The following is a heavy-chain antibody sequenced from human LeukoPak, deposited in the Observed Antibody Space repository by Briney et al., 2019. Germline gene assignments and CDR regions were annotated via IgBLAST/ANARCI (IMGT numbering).Heavy chain of an antibody. CDR1: GFIFNNHG. D-gene: IGHD3-3*01. V-gene: IGHV3-33*01. Sequence: PGGSLRLSCAASGFIFNNHGMYWVRQAPGKGLEWVAVIYDDGSKEYYADSVKGRLTISRDDSKKMVYLQMNSLRAEDSAVYYCGRDLRSGYLDYWGQGTLVTVSS. CDR3: GRDLRSGYLDY. J-gene: IGHJ4*02. CDR2: IYDDGSKE.